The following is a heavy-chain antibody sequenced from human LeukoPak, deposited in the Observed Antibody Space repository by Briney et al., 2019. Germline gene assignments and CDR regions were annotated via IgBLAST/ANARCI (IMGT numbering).Heavy chain of an antibody. J-gene: IGHJ4*02. CDR3: ARDLGWSSSH. CDR1: GYTFTGHY. D-gene: IGHD6-6*01. V-gene: IGHV1-2*02. CDR2: INPTGGT. Sequence: ASVKVSCKASGYTFTGHYMNWARLAPGQGLEWMGWINPTGGTTYAQKFQDRVTMTRDTSINTAYIELSGLRSDDTAVYYCARDLGWSSSHWGQGTLVTVSS.